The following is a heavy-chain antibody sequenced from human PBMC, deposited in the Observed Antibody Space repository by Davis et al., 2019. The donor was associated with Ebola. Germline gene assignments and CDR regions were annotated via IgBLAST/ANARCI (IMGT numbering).Heavy chain of an antibody. CDR3: AKARGYGDYREFDY. CDR2: ISAYNGNT. CDR1: GYTFTSYG. D-gene: IGHD4-17*01. V-gene: IGHV1-18*01. Sequence: ASVKVSCKASGYTFTSYGISWVRQAPGQGLEWMGWISAYNGNTNYAQKLKGRVTMTTDTSTSTAYMELRSLRSDDTALYYCAKARGYGDYREFDYWGQGTLVTVSS. J-gene: IGHJ4*02.